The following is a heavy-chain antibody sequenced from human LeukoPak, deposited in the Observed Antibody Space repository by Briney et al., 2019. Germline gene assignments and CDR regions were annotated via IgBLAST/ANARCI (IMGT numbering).Heavy chain of an antibody. CDR2: INHSGST. Sequence: SETLSLTCAVCGGSFSGYYWSWIRQPPGKGLEWIGEINHSGSTNYNPSLKSRVTISVDTSKNQFSLRLSSVTAADTAVYYCARDHVMIRGVSYDYLAMDVWGQGTTVTVSS. CDR1: GGSFSGYY. J-gene: IGHJ6*02. V-gene: IGHV4-34*01. CDR3: ARDHVMIRGVSYDYLAMDV. D-gene: IGHD3-10*01.